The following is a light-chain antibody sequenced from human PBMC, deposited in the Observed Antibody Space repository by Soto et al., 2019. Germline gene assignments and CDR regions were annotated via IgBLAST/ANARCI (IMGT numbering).Light chain of an antibody. CDR2: AAS. CDR3: QQSYSTPYT. J-gene: IGKJ2*01. Sequence: DIQMSQSPSSRSASVGDIVTITCRASQSMSSYLNWYQQKPGKAPKLLIYAASSLQSGVPLRFSGSGSGTDFTLIICSLQPEDFATYYCQQSYSTPYTCGQGTKLEIK. CDR1: QSMSSY. V-gene: IGKV1-39*01.